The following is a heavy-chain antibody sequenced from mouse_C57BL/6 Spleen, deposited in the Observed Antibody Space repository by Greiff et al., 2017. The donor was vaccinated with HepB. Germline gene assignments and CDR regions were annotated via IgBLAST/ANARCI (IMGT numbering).Heavy chain of an antibody. D-gene: IGHD1-1*01. CDR1: GYTFTDYY. CDR2: IYPGSGNT. CDR3: ARGGYGSRPFDY. Sequence: QVQLQHSGAELVRPGASVKLSCKASGYTFTDYYINWVKQRPGQGLEWIARIYPGSGNTYYNEKFKGKATLTAEKSSSTAYMQLSSLTSEDSAVYFCARGGYGSRPFDYWGQGTTLTVSS. V-gene: IGHV1-76*01. J-gene: IGHJ2*01.